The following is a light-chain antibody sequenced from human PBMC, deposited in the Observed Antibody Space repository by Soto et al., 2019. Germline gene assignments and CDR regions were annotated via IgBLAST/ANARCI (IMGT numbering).Light chain of an antibody. CDR1: SSDVGGSNY. Sequence: QSALTQPASVSGSPGQSITISCTGTSSDVGGSNYVSWYKQHPGKAPKLMIYDVSNRPSGVSNRFSGSKSRNTASLTISGLQAEDEADYYCGSYTSSSTLYVFGTGTKLTVL. J-gene: IGLJ1*01. V-gene: IGLV2-14*01. CDR3: GSYTSSSTLYV. CDR2: DVS.